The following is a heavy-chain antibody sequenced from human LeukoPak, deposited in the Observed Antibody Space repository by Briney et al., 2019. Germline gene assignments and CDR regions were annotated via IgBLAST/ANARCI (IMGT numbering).Heavy chain of an antibody. CDR2: IYHSGST. V-gene: IGHV4-4*02. CDR1: GGSISSSNW. D-gene: IGHD3-10*01. Sequence: ASGTLSLTSAVSGGSISSSNWWSWVRQPPGKGLEWVGEIYHSGSTNYNPSLKSRVTISVDKSKNQFSLKLSSVTAADTAVYYCARAYGSEEDYYYGMDVWGKGTTVTVSS. J-gene: IGHJ6*04. CDR3: ARAYGSEEDYYYGMDV.